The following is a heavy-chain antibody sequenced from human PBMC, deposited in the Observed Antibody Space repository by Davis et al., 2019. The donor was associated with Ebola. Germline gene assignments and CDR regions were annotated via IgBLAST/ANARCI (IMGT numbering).Heavy chain of an antibody. J-gene: IGHJ5*02. CDR3: ARAGLRFLEWLEDP. CDR2: IYYSGST. D-gene: IGHD3-3*01. Sequence: PSETLSLTCTVSGGSISSGGYYWSWIRQHPGKGLEWIGYIYYSGSTYYNPSLKSRVTISVDTSKNQFSLKLSSVTAADTAVYYCARAGLRFLEWLEDPWGQGTLVTVSS. CDR1: GGSISSGGYY. V-gene: IGHV4-31*03.